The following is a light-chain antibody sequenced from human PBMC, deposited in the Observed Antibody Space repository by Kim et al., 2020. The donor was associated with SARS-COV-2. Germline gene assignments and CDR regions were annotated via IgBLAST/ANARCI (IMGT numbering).Light chain of an antibody. V-gene: IGKV3-15*01. J-gene: IGKJ2*01. CDR1: QSVSSN. CDR3: QQYNNWPYT. CDR2: GAS. Sequence: SGPPGERATLSCRASQSVSSNLAWYQQKPGQAPRLLIYGASTRATGIPARFSGSGSGTEFTLTISSLQSEDFAVYYCQQYNNWPYTFGQGTKLEI.